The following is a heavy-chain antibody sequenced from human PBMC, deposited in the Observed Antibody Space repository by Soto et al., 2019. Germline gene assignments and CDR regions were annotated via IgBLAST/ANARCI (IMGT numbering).Heavy chain of an antibody. Sequence: QVQLVPSGAEVKKPGSSVKVSCKASGGTFSSYAISWVRQAPGQGLEWMGGIIPIFGTANYAQKFQGRVTITADESTSTAYMELSSLRSEDTAVYYCARQYSSSWRWYFDLWGRGTLVTVSS. CDR3: ARQYSSSWRWYFDL. CDR2: IIPIFGTA. CDR1: GGTFSSYA. V-gene: IGHV1-69*01. J-gene: IGHJ2*01. D-gene: IGHD6-13*01.